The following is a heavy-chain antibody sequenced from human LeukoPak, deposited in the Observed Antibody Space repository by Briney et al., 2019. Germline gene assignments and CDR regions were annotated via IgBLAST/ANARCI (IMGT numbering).Heavy chain of an antibody. Sequence: GGSLRLSCAASGFTFDDYAMHWVRHAPGKGLEWVSGISWNSGSIGYADSVKGRFTISRDNAKNSLYLQMNSLRAEDTALYYCAKEDYYYYGMDVWGQGTLVTVSS. CDR1: GFTFDDYA. V-gene: IGHV3-9*01. J-gene: IGHJ6*02. CDR3: AKEDYYYYGMDV. CDR2: ISWNSGSI.